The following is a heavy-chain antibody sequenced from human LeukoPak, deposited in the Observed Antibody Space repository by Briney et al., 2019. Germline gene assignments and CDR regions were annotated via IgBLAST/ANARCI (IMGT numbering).Heavy chain of an antibody. CDR2: IYSGGST. CDR3: AKYGRSGYSSGMDV. J-gene: IGHJ6*02. Sequence: GGSLRLSCAASGFSVSSNYMSWVRQAPGKGLEWVSFIYSGGSTYYADSVRGRFTISRDNSKNTLYLQMNNLRAEDTAVYYCAKYGRSGYSSGMDVWGQGTTVTVSS. CDR1: GFSVSSNY. V-gene: IGHV3-66*01. D-gene: IGHD2-15*01.